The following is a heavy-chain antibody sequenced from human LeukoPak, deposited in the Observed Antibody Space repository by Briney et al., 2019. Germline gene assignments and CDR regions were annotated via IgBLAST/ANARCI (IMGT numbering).Heavy chain of an antibody. CDR3: ARDRPSSGSYPSTRWFDP. CDR1: GDSVSSNSAA. D-gene: IGHD1-26*01. CDR2: TYYRSKWYN. V-gene: IGHV6-1*01. J-gene: IGHJ5*02. Sequence: SQTLSLTCAISGDSVSSNSAAWNWIRQSPSRGLEWLGRTYYRSKWYNDYAVSVKSRITINPDTSKNQFSLQLNSVTPEDTAVYYCARDRPSSGSYPSTRWFDPWGQGTLVTVSS.